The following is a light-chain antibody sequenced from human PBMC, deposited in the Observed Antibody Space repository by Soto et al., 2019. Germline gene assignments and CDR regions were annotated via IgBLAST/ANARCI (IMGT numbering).Light chain of an antibody. Sequence: VVMTQSPLSLPVTLGQPASISCRSSQSLIHSDGDTYLNWFQQRPGQSPRRLIYKVSDRDSGVPDRFSGSGSGTDFTLKISRVEAEDVGIYYCVQGTHWPWTFGQGTEVEIK. CDR3: VQGTHWPWT. CDR1: QSLIHSDGDTY. CDR2: KVS. V-gene: IGKV2-30*02. J-gene: IGKJ1*01.